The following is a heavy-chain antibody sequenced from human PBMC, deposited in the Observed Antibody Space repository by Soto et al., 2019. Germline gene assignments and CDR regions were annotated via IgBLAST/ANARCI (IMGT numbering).Heavy chain of an antibody. CDR2: ISAYNGNT. D-gene: IGHD3-9*01. Sequence: ASVKVCCKASGYTFTSYGISWVRQAPGQGLEWMGWISAYNGNTNYAQKLQGRVTMTTDTSTSTAYMELRSLRSDDTAVYYCARYYDILTGYFRPRNAFDIWGQGTMVTVSS. J-gene: IGHJ3*02. CDR1: GYTFTSYG. CDR3: ARYYDILTGYFRPRNAFDI. V-gene: IGHV1-18*01.